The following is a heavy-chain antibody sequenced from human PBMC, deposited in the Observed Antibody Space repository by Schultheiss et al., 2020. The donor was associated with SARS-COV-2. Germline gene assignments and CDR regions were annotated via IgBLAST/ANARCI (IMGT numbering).Heavy chain of an antibody. Sequence: SETLSLTCTVSGGSISSYYWSWIRQPPGKGLEWIGYIYYSGSTNYNPSLKSRVTITVDTSKNQFSLKLSSVTDADTAVYYCARTYCSSTSCHRRTARPSDYWGQGALITVSS. CDR3: ARTYCSSTSCHRRTARPSDY. D-gene: IGHD2-2*01. CDR1: GGSISSYY. J-gene: IGHJ4*02. V-gene: IGHV4-59*08. CDR2: IYYSGST.